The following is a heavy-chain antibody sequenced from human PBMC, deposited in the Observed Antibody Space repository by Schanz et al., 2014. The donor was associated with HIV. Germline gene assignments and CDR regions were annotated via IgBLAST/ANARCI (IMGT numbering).Heavy chain of an antibody. CDR3: ARAAFSSEYYYGMDV. J-gene: IGHJ6*02. V-gene: IGHV1-69*01. CDR2: IIPVLGTP. D-gene: IGHD3-3*02. CDR1: GGTFSNYA. Sequence: QVQLVQSGAEVKKPGSSVKVSCKASGGTFSNYAISWVRQAPGQGLKWMGGIIPVLGTPTYAQSFQGRLTITADDRTNTAYMEVRSLRPEDTAVYFCARAAFSSEYYYGMDVWGQGTTVTVSS.